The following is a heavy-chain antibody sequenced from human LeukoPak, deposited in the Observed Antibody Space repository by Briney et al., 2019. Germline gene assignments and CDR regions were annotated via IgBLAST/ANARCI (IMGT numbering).Heavy chain of an antibody. CDR1: GGSINTDNYY. V-gene: IGHV4-39*07. CDR2: IYYGGSK. J-gene: IGHJ5*02. CDR3: ARGLIVVVVAATSQWFDP. D-gene: IGHD2-15*01. Sequence: SETLSLTCSVSGGSINTDNYYWGWVRQPPGKALEWIGSIYYGGSKWYNPSLKSRVTISLDTSKNQFSLKLSSVTAADTAVYYCARGLIVVVVAATSQWFDPWGQGTLVTVSS.